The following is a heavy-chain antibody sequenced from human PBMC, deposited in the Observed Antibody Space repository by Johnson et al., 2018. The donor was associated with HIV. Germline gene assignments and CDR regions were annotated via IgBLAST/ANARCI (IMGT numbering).Heavy chain of an antibody. Sequence: VQLVESGGGLIQPGGSLRLSCAASGFTVSSNYMSWVRQAPGKGLEWVSVISGSGGSTYYADSVKGRFTISRDNSKKTLYLQMNSRRAEDTAVYYCARADEWELVGRGYAFESWGQGTMVTVSS. CDR2: ISGSGGST. V-gene: IGHV3-66*03. D-gene: IGHD1-26*01. J-gene: IGHJ3*02. CDR1: GFTVSSNY. CDR3: ARADEWELVGRGYAFES.